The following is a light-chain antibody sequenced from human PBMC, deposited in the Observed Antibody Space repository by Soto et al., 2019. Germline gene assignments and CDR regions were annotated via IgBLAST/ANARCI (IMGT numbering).Light chain of an antibody. V-gene: IGLV2-14*01. Sequence: QSVLAQPASVSGSAGQSITISCTGTSSDVGAYTSVSWYQHHPGKAPKVIIYEVNKRPSGISNRFSGSKSVNTASLTISGLQPDDEAHYYCSSYTSDNRDYVFGNGTKGTVL. CDR3: SSYTSDNRDYV. CDR2: EVN. J-gene: IGLJ1*01. CDR1: SSDVGAYTS.